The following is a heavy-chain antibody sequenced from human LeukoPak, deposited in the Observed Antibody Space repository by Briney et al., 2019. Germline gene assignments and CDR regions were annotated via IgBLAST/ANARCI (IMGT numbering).Heavy chain of an antibody. J-gene: IGHJ4*02. Sequence: ASLKVSCKTSGYTFTHYVISWVRQAPGQGLEWMGRISPYNGNTKYAQKFQGRVTMTRNTSISTAYMELSSLRSEDTAVYYCARVYDSGSYSCPHWGQGTLVTVSS. CDR3: ARVYDSGSYSCPH. CDR2: ISPYNGNT. D-gene: IGHD3-10*01. V-gene: IGHV1-18*01. CDR1: GYTFTHYV.